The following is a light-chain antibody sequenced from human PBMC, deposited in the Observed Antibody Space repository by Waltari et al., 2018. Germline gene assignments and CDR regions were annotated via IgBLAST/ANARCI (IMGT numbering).Light chain of an antibody. V-gene: IGLV2-23*01. J-gene: IGLJ3*02. Sequence: QSALTQPASVSGSYGQSITISCGDVAYFNLVSWYQQQPGKAPKVIIYEGNKRPSGLPDRFSGSKSGTTASLTISGLQADDQADYYCCSYAGGTSWVFGGGTKLTVL. CDR2: EGN. CDR1: DVAYFNL. CDR3: CSYAGGTSWV.